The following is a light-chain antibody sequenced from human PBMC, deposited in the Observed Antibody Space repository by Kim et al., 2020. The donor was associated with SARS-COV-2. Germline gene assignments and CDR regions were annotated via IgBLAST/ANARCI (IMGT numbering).Light chain of an antibody. CDR3: TSYAGSNNPYV. J-gene: IGLJ1*01. CDR1: SSDVGGCND. CDR2: EVN. Sequence: SATTSCTGTSSDVGGCNDVSWYQQPPGKDPKLMIYEVNKRPSGVPDRFSGSKSGNSASLTVSGLQAEDEADYYCTSYAGSNNPYVFGTGTKVTVL. V-gene: IGLV2-8*01.